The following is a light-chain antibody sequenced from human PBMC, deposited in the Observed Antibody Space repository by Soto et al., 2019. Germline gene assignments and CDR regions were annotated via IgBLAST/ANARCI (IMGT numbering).Light chain of an antibody. CDR3: AAWDDSLHWGL. V-gene: IGLV1-44*01. CDR2: SND. J-gene: IGLJ3*02. CDR1: RSNIGSNT. Sequence: QSVLTQPPSASGTPGQRVTISCSGSRSNIGSNTVNWYQQLPGAAPKLLIYSNDQRPSSVPDRFSGSRSGTSASLAISGLQSEDEADYYCAAWDDSLHWGLFGGVTKLTVL.